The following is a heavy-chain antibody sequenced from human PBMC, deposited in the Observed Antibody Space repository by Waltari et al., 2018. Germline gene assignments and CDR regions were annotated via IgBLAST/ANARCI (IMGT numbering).Heavy chain of an antibody. CDR3: ASGSPALDY. CDR1: GFSFSTYG. Sequence: QVQMVESGGGVVQPGRSLRLSCEASGFSFSTYGMHWVRQAPGKRLGWMAVIWYDGSNKYYADSVKSRFTISRDNSRNMLYLQMNSLRTEDTAVYYCASGSPALDYWGQGTLVTVSS. V-gene: IGHV3-33*08. CDR2: IWYDGSNK. J-gene: IGHJ4*02.